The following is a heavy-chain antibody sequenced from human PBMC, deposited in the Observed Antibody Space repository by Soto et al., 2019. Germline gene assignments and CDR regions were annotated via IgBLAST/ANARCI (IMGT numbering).Heavy chain of an antibody. CDR3: ARDLDDGDYTDNWFDP. J-gene: IGHJ5*02. D-gene: IGHD4-17*01. CDR1: GFTFSSYA. CDR2: ISYDGSNK. Sequence: QVQLVESGGGVVQPGRSLRLSCAASGFTFSSYAMHWVRQAPGKGLEWVAVISYDGSNKYYADSVKGRFTISRDNSKNTLYLQMNSLRAEDTAVYYGARDLDDGDYTDNWFDPWGQGTLVTVSS. V-gene: IGHV3-30-3*01.